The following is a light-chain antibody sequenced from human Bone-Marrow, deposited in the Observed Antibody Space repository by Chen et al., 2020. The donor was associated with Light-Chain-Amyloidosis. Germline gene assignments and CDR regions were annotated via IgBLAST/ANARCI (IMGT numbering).Light chain of an antibody. J-gene: IGLJ3*02. CDR2: DDS. V-gene: IGLV3-21*02. Sequence: SYVLTQPSSVSVAPGQTATIACGGNNIGSTSVHWYQQTPGQAPLLVVYDDSDRPSGIPERLSGSNSGNTATLTISRVEAGDEEDYYCQVWDRSSDRPVFGGGTKLTVL. CDR1: NIGSTS. CDR3: QVWDRSSDRPV.